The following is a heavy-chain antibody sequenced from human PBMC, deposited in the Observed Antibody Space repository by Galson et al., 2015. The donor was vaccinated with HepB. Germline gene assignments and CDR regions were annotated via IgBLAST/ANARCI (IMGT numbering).Heavy chain of an antibody. CDR3: ARSVCSGGSCPYYFDY. J-gene: IGHJ4*02. CDR2: IIPIFGTA. Sequence: SCKASGGTFSSYAISWVRQAPGQGLEWMGGIIPIFGTANYAQKFQGRVTITADESTSTAYMEPSSLRSEDTAVYYCARSVCSGGSCPYYFDYWGQGTLVTVSS. CDR1: GGTFSSYA. D-gene: IGHD2-15*01. V-gene: IGHV1-69*01.